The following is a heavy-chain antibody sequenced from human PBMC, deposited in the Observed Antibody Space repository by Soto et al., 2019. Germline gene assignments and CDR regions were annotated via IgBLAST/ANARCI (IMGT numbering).Heavy chain of an antibody. CDR2: IWYDGSNK. CDR1: GFTFSSYG. J-gene: IGHJ6*03. Sequence: PGGSLRLSCAASGFTFSSYGMHWVRQAPGKGLEWVAVIWYDGSNKYYADSVKGRFTISRDNSKNTLYLQMNSLRAEDTAVYYCARAPYYDFWSGYPENYYYYYMDVWGKGTTVTVSS. V-gene: IGHV3-33*01. CDR3: ARAPYYDFWSGYPENYYYYYMDV. D-gene: IGHD3-3*01.